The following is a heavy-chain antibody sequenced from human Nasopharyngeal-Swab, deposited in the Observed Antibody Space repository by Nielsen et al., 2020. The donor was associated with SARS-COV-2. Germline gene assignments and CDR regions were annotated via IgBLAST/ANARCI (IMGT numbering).Heavy chain of an antibody. Sequence: GESLKISCAASGFTFSTYDMSWVRQAPGKGLEWVSAISGSGSSTYYADSVKGRFTISRDKSKNTLYLQMNNLRVEDTAIYYCAREGPYSGTNVFDIWGQGTMVTVSS. CDR1: GFTFSTYD. D-gene: IGHD5-12*01. V-gene: IGHV3-23*01. CDR3: AREGPYSGTNVFDI. J-gene: IGHJ3*02. CDR2: ISGSGSST.